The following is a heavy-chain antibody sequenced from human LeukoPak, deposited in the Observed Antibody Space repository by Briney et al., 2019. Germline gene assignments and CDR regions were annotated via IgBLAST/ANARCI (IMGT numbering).Heavy chain of an antibody. J-gene: IGHJ4*02. CDR1: GYTFTSYY. Sequence: VKVSCKASGYTFTSYYMHWVRQAPGQGLEWMGIINPSGGSTSYAQKFQGRVAMTRDTSTSTVYMELSSLRSEDTAVYYCAMIHEGSYYYGPNWGQGTLVTVSS. D-gene: IGHD3-10*01. V-gene: IGHV1-46*01. CDR3: AMIHEGSYYYGPN. CDR2: INPSGGST.